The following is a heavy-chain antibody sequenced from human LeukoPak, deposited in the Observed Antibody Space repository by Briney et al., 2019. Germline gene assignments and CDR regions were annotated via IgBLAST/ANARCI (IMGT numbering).Heavy chain of an antibody. D-gene: IGHD4-11*01. CDR2: INLSGGST. CDR1: GYTFASYY. Sequence: GASVKVSCKASGYTFASYYMHWVRQAPGQGLEWMGIINLSGGSTSYAQKFQGRVTMTRDTSTSTVYMELSSLRSEDTAVYYCARDDYSNPNWFDPWGQGTLVTVSS. V-gene: IGHV1-46*01. CDR3: ARDDYSNPNWFDP. J-gene: IGHJ5*02.